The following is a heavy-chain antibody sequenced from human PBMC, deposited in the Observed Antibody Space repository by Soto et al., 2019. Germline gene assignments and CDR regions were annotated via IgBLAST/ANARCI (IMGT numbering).Heavy chain of an antibody. J-gene: IGHJ4*02. D-gene: IGHD6-13*01. Sequence: EVQLVESGGGLVKPGGSLRLSCAASGFTFKLYTMHWVRQAPGKGLEWVSFCTPSSSSISYADSVEGRFTISRDNARNSLYLQIHTLRAEDAAVYYCERDAASSLDHWGQGTLVTVSS. CDR2: CTPSSSSI. CDR1: GFTFKLYT. V-gene: IGHV3-21*01. CDR3: ERDAASSLDH.